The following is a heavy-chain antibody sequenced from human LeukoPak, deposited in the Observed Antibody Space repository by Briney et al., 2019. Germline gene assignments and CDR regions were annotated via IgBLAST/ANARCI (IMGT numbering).Heavy chain of an antibody. J-gene: IGHJ3*01. Sequence: GGSLRLSCAASGLNFRSYAMHWVRQAPGKGGKWVAVISYDGSNEDYTDSVKGRFIISRDDSKNIMSLQLNSLRVDDTAVYYCARGPDPVLRGPRRAFDLWGQGTMVTVSS. CDR3: ARGPDPVLRGPRRAFDL. CDR2: ISYDGSNE. CDR1: GLNFRSYA. V-gene: IGHV3-30-3*01. D-gene: IGHD1-14*01.